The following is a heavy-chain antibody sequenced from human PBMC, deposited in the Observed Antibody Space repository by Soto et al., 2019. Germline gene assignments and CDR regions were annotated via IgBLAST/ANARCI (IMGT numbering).Heavy chain of an antibody. CDR1: GFTFSSYG. CDR3: ARDYLVIPQRVIDY. D-gene: IGHD2-15*01. CDR2: IWYDGSNK. J-gene: IGHJ4*02. Sequence: PGGSLRLSCAASGFTFSSYGMHWVRQAPGKGLEWVAVIWYDGSNKYYADSVKGRFTISRDNSKNTLYLQMNSLRAEDTAVYYCARDYLVIPQRVIDYWGQGTLVTVSS. V-gene: IGHV3-33*01.